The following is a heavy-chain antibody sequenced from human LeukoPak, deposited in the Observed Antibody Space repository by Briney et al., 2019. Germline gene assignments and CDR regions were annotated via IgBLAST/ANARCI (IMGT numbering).Heavy chain of an antibody. CDR1: GGSISSYY. D-gene: IGHD2-15*01. Sequence: SETLSLTCTVSGGSISSYYWTWIRQPPGKGLEWIGYIYYSGSTNYNPSLKSRVTISVDTSKNQFSLKLSSVTAADTAVYYCARENVVVVAATQNLSYYYYYMDVWGKGTTVTISS. CDR3: ARENVVVVAATQNLSYYYYYMDV. J-gene: IGHJ6*03. V-gene: IGHV4-59*01. CDR2: IYYSGST.